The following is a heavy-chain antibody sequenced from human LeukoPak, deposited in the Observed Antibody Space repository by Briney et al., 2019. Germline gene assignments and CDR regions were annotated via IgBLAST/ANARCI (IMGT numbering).Heavy chain of an antibody. CDR3: IRDFLTVTTNDY. V-gene: IGHV3-74*01. D-gene: IGHD4-11*01. Sequence: GGSLRLSCVVSGFRFSDYWMHWVRKAPGKGLVWVSGIKPDGSDRRYADFVTGRFTICRDNAKNTLFLQMNSLRAEDTAVYYGIRDFLTVTTNDYWGQGTLVTVSS. CDR2: IKPDGSDR. CDR1: GFRFSDYW. J-gene: IGHJ4*02.